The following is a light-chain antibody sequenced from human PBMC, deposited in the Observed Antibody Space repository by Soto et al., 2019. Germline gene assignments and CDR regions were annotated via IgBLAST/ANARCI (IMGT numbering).Light chain of an antibody. CDR1: QGISSY. CDR2: AAS. CDR3: QQYYSYPQIT. Sequence: AIRMTQSPSSFSASTGDRVTITCRASQGISSYLAWYQQKPGKAPKLLIYAASTLQSGVPSRFSGIGSGTDFTLTISCLQSEDFATYYFQQYYSYPQITFGTGTNVDIK. J-gene: IGKJ3*01. V-gene: IGKV1-8*01.